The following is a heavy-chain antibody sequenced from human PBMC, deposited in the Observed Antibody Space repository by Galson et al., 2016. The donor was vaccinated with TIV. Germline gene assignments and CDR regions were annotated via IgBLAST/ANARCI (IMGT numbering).Heavy chain of an antibody. V-gene: IGHV1-69*13. Sequence: SVKVSCKASGGIFRSYAISWVRQAPGQGLEWMGRIIAIFGTADYAQKFQGRVTITADESTNTAYMELSSLGSEDTAVYYCARLPSDYGSGNHWFDPWGQGTLDTVSS. CDR1: GGIFRSYA. CDR2: IIAIFGTA. J-gene: IGHJ5*02. CDR3: ARLPSDYGSGNHWFDP. D-gene: IGHD3-10*01.